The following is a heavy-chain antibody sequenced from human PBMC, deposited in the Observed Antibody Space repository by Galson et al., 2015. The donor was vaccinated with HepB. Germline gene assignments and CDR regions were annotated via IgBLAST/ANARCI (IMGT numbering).Heavy chain of an antibody. D-gene: IGHD3-22*01. J-gene: IGHJ4*02. CDR3: ARGGYYYDSSGYYVVDY. CDR2: IYSGGST. CDR1: GFTVSSNY. V-gene: IGHV3-53*04. Sequence: SLRLSCAASGFTVSSNYMSWVRQAPGKGLEWVSVIYSGGSTYYADSVKGRFTISRHNSKNTLYLQMNSLRAEDTAVYYCARGGYYYDSSGYYVVDYWGQGTLVTVSS.